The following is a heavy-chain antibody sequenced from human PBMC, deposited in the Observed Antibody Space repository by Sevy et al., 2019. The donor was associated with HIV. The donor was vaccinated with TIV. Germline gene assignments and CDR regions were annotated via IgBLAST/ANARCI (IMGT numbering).Heavy chain of an antibody. CDR2: ISSSSSTI. D-gene: IGHD3-3*01. J-gene: IGHJ3*02. CDR3: AREGVAGKNYDFCSGYYSVGAFDI. V-gene: IGHV3-48*02. CDR1: GFTFSSYS. Sequence: GGSLRLSCAASGFTFSSYSMNWVRQAPGKGLEWVSYISSSSSTIYYADSVKGRFTISRDNAKNSLYLQMNSLRDEDKAVYYCAREGVAGKNYDFCSGYYSVGAFDIWGQGTMVTVSS.